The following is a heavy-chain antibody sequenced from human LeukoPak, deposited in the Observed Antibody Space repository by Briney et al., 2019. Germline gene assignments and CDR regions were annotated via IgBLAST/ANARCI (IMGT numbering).Heavy chain of an antibody. CDR3: AKGEEQQLDVIFDY. CDR1: GFTFSSYG. Sequence: PGGSLRLSCAASGFTFSSYGMHWVRQAPGKGLEWVAFIRYDGSNKYYADSVKGRFTISRDNSKNTLYLQMNSLRAEDTAVYYCAKGEEQQLDVIFDYWGQGTLVTVSS. CDR2: IRYDGSNK. V-gene: IGHV3-30*02. J-gene: IGHJ4*02. D-gene: IGHD6-13*01.